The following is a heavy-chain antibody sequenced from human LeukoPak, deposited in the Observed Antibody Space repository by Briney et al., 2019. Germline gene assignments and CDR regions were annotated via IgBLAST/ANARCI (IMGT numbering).Heavy chain of an antibody. D-gene: IGHD6-13*01. CDR1: GGSISSYY. CDR2: IYTSGST. J-gene: IGHJ3*02. CDR3: ARERKGSSWYDAFDI. Sequence: PSETLSLTCTVSGGSISSYYWSWIRQPAGKGLEWIGRIYTSGSTNYNPSLKSRVTMSVDTSKNQFSLKLSSVTAADTAVYYCARERKGSSWYDAFDIWGQGTMVTVSS. V-gene: IGHV4-4*07.